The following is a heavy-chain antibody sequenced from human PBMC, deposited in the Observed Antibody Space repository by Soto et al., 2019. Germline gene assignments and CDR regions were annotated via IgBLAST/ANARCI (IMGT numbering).Heavy chain of an antibody. D-gene: IGHD2-15*01. Sequence: GESLKISCKDSRHSFRSSWIGWVRQMPGKGLEWMGIIYPDDSDTRYSPSFQGQVTISADRSINTAYLQWRSLKASDTAMYYCASSLCSGGSCYSLLHTFDHWGQGTLVTVSS. CDR3: ASSLCSGGSCYSLLHTFDH. CDR1: RHSFRSSW. CDR2: IYPDDSDT. V-gene: IGHV5-51*01. J-gene: IGHJ4*02.